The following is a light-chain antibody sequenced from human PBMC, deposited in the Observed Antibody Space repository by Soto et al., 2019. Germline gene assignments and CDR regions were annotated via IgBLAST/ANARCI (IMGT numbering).Light chain of an antibody. CDR3: QQYNSRRT. CDR2: DAS. V-gene: IGKV1-5*01. Sequence: DIQMTQSPSTLSASVGDRVTITCRASQDMNNCLAWYQQKPGNAPKFLIYDASSLQSGVSSRCSGSGSGIEFTLTISSLQPDDFRTYYFQQYNSRRTFGPGTKMKIK. J-gene: IGKJ1*01. CDR1: QDMNNC.